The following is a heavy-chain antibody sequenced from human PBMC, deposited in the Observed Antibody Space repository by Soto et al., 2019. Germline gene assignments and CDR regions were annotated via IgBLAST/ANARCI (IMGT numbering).Heavy chain of an antibody. CDR2: ISYDGSNK. CDR3: AREGIVARNYFDY. CDR1: GFTFSSYA. J-gene: IGHJ4*02. V-gene: IGHV3-30-3*01. D-gene: IGHD5-12*01. Sequence: PGGSLRLSCAASGFTFSSYAMRWVRQAPGKGLEWVAVISYDGSNKYYADSVKGRFTISRDNSKNTLYLQMNSLRAEDTAVYYCAREGIVARNYFDYWGQGTLVTVSS.